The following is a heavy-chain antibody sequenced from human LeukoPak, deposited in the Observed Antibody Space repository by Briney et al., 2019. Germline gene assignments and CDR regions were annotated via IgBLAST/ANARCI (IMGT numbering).Heavy chain of an antibody. Sequence: GGSLRLSCAASGFTFSDYYMSWIRQAPGKGLEWLSYITGDGTVIFYVDSVKGRFSISRDNAKNSLYLQMNRLRNEDTAVYYCARDGRGSGWENADNHHTFSMDVWGQGTTVTVSS. J-gene: IGHJ6*02. CDR2: ITGDGTVI. CDR1: GFTFSDYY. V-gene: IGHV3-11*01. CDR3: ARDGRGSGWENADNHHTFSMDV. D-gene: IGHD1-14*01.